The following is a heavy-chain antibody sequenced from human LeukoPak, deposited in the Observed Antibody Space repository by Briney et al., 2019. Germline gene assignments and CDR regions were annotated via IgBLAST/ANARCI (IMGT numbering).Heavy chain of an antibody. J-gene: IGHJ4*02. V-gene: IGHV3-33*08. D-gene: IGHD3-22*01. CDR3: ARDVLSSGYYRSYFDY. CDR2: IRYDGSNK. Sequence: GGSLRLSCAASGFTFSSYAMNWVRQAPGKGLEWVAVIRYDGSNKYYADSVKGRFTISRDNSKNTLYLQMNSLRAEDTAVYYCARDVLSSGYYRSYFDYWGQGTLVTVSS. CDR1: GFTFSSYA.